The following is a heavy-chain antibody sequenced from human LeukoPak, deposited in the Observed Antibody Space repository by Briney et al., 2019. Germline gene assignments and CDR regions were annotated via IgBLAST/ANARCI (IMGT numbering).Heavy chain of an antibody. D-gene: IGHD2-15*01. CDR1: GFTFSSYS. CDR3: AREPAERYCSGGSCPFDY. CDR2: ISNSSSYI. V-gene: IGHV3-21*01. Sequence: SGGSLRLSCAASGFTFSSYSMNWVRQAPGKGLEWVSSISNSSSYIYYADSVKGRFTISRDNAKNSLYLQMNSLRAEDTAVYYCAREPAERYCSGGSCPFDYWGQGTLVTVSS. J-gene: IGHJ4*02.